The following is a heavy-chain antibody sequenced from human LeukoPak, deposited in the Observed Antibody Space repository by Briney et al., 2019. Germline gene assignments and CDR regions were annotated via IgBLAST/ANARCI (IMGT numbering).Heavy chain of an antibody. CDR3: ARDWTAERFES. D-gene: IGHD1-1*01. J-gene: IGHJ4*02. V-gene: IGHV4-61*02. Sequence: SETLSLTCTVSGGTISSADYYWSWIRQPAGKGLEWIGRIYSSGTTSYNPSLKSRVTISTDTSKNQFYLNLRSVAAADTAVYFCARDWTAERFESWGQGTLVTVSS. CDR1: GGTISSADYY. CDR2: IYSSGTT.